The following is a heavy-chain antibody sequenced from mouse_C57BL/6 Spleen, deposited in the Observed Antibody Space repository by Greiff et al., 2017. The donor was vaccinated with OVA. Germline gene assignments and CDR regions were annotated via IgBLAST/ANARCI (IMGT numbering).Heavy chain of an antibody. J-gene: IGHJ3*01. CDR2: INPSTGGT. CDR1: GYSFTGYY. CDR3: ARRLDAWFAY. D-gene: IGHD4-1*01. Sequence: EVKLQESGPELVKPGASVKISCKASGYSFTGYYMNWVKQSPEKSLEWIGEINPSTGGTTYNQKFKAKATLTVDKSSSTAYMQLKSLTSEDSAVYYCARRLDAWFAYWGQGTLVTVSA. V-gene: IGHV1-42*01.